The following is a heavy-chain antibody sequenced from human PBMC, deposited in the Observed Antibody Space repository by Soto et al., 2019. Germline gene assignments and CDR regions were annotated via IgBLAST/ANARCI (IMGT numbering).Heavy chain of an antibody. CDR3: ARIFYDYVWGSYRPRYFDY. V-gene: IGHV4-31*03. CDR1: GGSISSGGYY. Sequence: PSETLSLTCTVSGGSISSGGYYWIWIRQHPGKGLEWIGYIYYSGSTYYNPPLKSRVTISVGTSKNQFSLKLSSVTAADTAVYYCARIFYDYVWGSYRPRYFDYWGQGTLVTVSS. J-gene: IGHJ4*02. D-gene: IGHD3-16*02. CDR2: IYYSGST.